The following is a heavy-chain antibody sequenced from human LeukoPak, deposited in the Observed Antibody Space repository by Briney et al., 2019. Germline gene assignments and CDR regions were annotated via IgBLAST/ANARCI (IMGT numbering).Heavy chain of an antibody. D-gene: IGHD3-3*01. CDR1: GGSFSGHY. Sequence: SETLSLTCAVYGGSFSGHYWSTIRQPPGKGLEWIGEINHSGSTNYNPSLKSRVTISVDTSKNQFSLKLSSVTAADTAVYYCARLTPYYDFWSGYYHDAFDIWGQGTMVTVSS. J-gene: IGHJ3*02. CDR2: INHSGST. CDR3: ARLTPYYDFWSGYYHDAFDI. V-gene: IGHV4-34*01.